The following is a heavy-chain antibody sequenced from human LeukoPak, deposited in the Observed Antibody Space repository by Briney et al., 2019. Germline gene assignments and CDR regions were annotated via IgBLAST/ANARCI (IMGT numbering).Heavy chain of an antibody. J-gene: IGHJ4*02. V-gene: IGHV4-4*09. Sequence: SETLSLTCTVSGASISSYYWSWIRQPPGKGLEWNGYIYTSETTNYNPSLRSRVTISIDTSKNQFSLRLSSVTAADTAVYYCARHRSPSSLSYFDIWGQGTLVIVSS. CDR2: IYTSETT. CDR3: ARHRSPSSLSYFDI. CDR1: GASISSYY. D-gene: IGHD6-19*01.